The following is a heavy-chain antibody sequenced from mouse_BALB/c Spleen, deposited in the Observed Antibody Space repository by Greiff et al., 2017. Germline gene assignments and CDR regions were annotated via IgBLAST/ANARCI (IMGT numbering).Heavy chain of an antibody. CDR3: ARDYCGSSNYYAMDY. CDR1: GFTFSSYA. Sequence: EVQLVESGGGLVKPGGSLKLSCAASGFTFSSYAMSWVRQTPEKRLEWVASISSGGSTYYPDSVKGRFTISRDNARNILYLQMSSLRSEDTAMYYCARDYCGSSNYYAMDYWGQGTSVTVSS. D-gene: IGHD1-1*01. CDR2: ISSGGST. J-gene: IGHJ4*01. V-gene: IGHV5-6-5*01.